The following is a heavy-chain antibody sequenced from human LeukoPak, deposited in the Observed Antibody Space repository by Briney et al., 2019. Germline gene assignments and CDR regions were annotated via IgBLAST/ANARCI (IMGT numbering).Heavy chain of an antibody. J-gene: IGHJ3*02. Sequence: PSETLSLTCAVYGGSFSGYYWSWIRQPPGKGLEWIGYIYYSGSTNYNPSLKSRVTISVDTSKNQFSLKLSSVTAADTAVYYCARSYDSSGYYYVSDAFDIWGQGTMVTVSS. CDR1: GGSFSGYY. V-gene: IGHV4-59*01. D-gene: IGHD3-22*01. CDR2: IYYSGST. CDR3: ARSYDSSGYYYVSDAFDI.